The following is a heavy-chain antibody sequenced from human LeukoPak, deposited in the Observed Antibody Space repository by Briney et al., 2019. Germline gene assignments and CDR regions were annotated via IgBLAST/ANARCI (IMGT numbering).Heavy chain of an antibody. CDR2: ISSSSSYI. CDR1: GFTFSSYS. Sequence: GGSLRLSCAASGFTFSSYSMNWVRQAPGKGLEGVSSISSSSSYIYYADSLKCRFTISRDNAKNTLYLHMNRLIAEDTAVYYCARHYSGYDCDAFDIWGQGTRVSVSS. J-gene: IGHJ3*02. V-gene: IGHV3-21*01. D-gene: IGHD5-12*01. CDR3: ARHYSGYDCDAFDI.